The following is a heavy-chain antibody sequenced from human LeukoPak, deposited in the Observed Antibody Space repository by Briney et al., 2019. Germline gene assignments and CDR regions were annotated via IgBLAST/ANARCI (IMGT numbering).Heavy chain of an antibody. CDR1: GLTFNKYW. Sequence: HPGGSLRISCEASGLTFNKYWMTWVLQAPGKLLQWVANIKQDGSEKNYVDSVKGRFIISRDNAKNSLSLRMNSLSAEDTAVYYCARVSDGYTDYYYYYYMDVWGKGTTVTISS. CDR3: ARVSDGYTDYYYYYYMDV. V-gene: IGHV3-7*01. D-gene: IGHD5-24*01. J-gene: IGHJ6*03. CDR2: IKQDGSEK.